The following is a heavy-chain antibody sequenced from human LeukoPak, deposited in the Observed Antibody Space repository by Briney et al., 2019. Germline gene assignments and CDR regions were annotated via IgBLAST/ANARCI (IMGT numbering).Heavy chain of an antibody. D-gene: IGHD3-10*01. J-gene: IGHJ4*02. CDR3: ATHEWSMVRGVIISGGFDY. V-gene: IGHV3-11*04. Sequence: KAGGSLRLSCAASGFTFSDYYMSWIRQAPGKGLEWVSYISSSGSTIYYADSVKGRFTISRDNAKNSLYLQMNSLRAEDTAVYYCATHEWSMVRGVIISGGFDYWGQGTLVTVSS. CDR2: ISSSGSTI. CDR1: GFTFSDYY.